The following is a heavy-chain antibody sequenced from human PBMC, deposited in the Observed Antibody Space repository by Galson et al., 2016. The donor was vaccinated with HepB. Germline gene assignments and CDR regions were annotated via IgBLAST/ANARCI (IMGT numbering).Heavy chain of an antibody. D-gene: IGHD1-7*01. V-gene: IGHV3-15*01. J-gene: IGHJ4*02. CDR2: IKRKSAGGTT. Sequence: LRLSCAVSGFISSNAWMTWVRQAPGKGLEWVGRIKRKSAGGTTDYAAAVKGRFIISRDDSTDTLDLQMNSLKTEGTGVYYCSTGVYVTGTNDCWGQGTLVTVSS. CDR1: GFISSNAW. CDR3: STGVYVTGTNDC.